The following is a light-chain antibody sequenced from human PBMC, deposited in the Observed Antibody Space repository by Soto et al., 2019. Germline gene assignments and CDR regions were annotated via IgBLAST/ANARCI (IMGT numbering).Light chain of an antibody. Sequence: EIVLTKSPGTLSLSPGERATLSCRASQSVSSNYITWYQQKPGQAPRRLIFGASSRATGIPDRFSGSGSGTDFTLTISCLQSEDFATYYCQQYYSFPPGTFGQGTKVDI. CDR1: QSVSSNY. J-gene: IGKJ1*01. V-gene: IGKV3-20*01. CDR3: QQYYSFPPGT. CDR2: GAS.